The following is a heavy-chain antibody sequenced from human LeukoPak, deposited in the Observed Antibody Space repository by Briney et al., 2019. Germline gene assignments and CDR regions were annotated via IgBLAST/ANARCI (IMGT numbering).Heavy chain of an antibody. CDR2: ISYDGDNK. CDR3: ARDSNFDWFDP. CDR1: GLTFSIYA. V-gene: IGHV3-30*14. J-gene: IGHJ5*02. D-gene: IGHD1-7*01. Sequence: GGSLRLSCAASGLTFSIYAMHWVRQAPGKGPEWVAAISYDGDNKYYTDSVKGRFTISRDNSKNTLYLQMNSLRAEDTAVYYCARDSNFDWFDPWGQGTLVTVSS.